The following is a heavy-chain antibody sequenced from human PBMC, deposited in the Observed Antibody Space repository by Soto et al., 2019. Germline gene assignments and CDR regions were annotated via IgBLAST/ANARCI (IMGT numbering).Heavy chain of an antibody. CDR2: IDPSDSYT. J-gene: IGHJ6*02. CDR3: PRQGTTDYFYYYGLDV. Sequence: PGESLKISCKGSGYNFPSYWISWVRQMPGKGLEWMGRIDPSDSYTNYSPSFQGHVTISADKSISAAYLQWSSLKASDTAMYYCPRQGTTDYFYYYGLDVWGQGTTVTVSS. V-gene: IGHV5-10-1*01. CDR1: GYNFPSYW. D-gene: IGHD4-4*01.